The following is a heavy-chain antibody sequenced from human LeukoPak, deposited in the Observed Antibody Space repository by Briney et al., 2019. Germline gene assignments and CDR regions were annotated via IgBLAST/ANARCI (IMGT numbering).Heavy chain of an antibody. J-gene: IGHJ4*02. D-gene: IGHD3-3*01. CDR2: ISAYSGST. CDR3: ARVWITSSGDFWSGYYTTNDY. Sequence: ASVKVSCKASGYTFTSYGISWVRQAPGQGLEWMGWISAYSGSTNYAQKLQGRVTMTTDTSTSTAYMELRSLRSDDTAVYYCARVWITSSGDFWSGYYTTNDYWGQGTLVTVSS. V-gene: IGHV1-18*01. CDR1: GYTFTSYG.